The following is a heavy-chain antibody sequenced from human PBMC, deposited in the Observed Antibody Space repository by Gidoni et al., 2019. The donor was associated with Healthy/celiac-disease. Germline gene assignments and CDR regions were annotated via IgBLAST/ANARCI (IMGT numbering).Heavy chain of an antibody. CDR1: GYTFTGYY. CDR3: ASPSMGSSSWYHS. CDR2: INPNSGGT. Sequence: QVQLVQSGAEVKKPGASVTVSCKASGYTFTGYYMHWVRQAPGQGLEWMGWINPNSGGTTYAQKFQGRVPMTRDTSISTAYMELSRLRSDDTAVYYCASPSMGSSSWYHSWGQGTLVTVSS. J-gene: IGHJ5*02. D-gene: IGHD6-13*01. V-gene: IGHV1-2*02.